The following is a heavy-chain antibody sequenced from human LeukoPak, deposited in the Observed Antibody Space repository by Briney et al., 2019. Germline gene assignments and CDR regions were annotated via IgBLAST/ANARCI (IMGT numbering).Heavy chain of an antibody. J-gene: IGHJ6*04. CDR2: ISYDGSNK. D-gene: IGHD3-10*01. V-gene: IGHV3-30*04. CDR1: GFTFSSYA. CDR3: ARDKGSRFDYYGMDV. Sequence: GGFLRLSCAASGFTFSSYAMHWVRQAPGKGLEWVAVISYDGSNKYYADSVKGRFTISRDNSKNTLYLQMNSLRAEDTAVYYCARDKGSRFDYYGMDVWGKGTTVTVSS.